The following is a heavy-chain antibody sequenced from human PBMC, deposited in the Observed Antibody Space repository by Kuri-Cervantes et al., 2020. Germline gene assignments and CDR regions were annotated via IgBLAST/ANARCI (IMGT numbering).Heavy chain of an antibody. J-gene: IGHJ6*03. D-gene: IGHD2-2*01. CDR2: ISGSGFST. CDR1: GFTFSGYW. V-gene: IGHV3-23*01. CDR3: AKSKGSQHYMDV. Sequence: GESLKISCSASGFTFSGYWMSWVRQAPGKGLEWVSVISGSGFSTHYADSVKGRLTISRDNSKNTLYLQMNSLRAEDTAVYYCAKSKGSQHYMDVWGKGTTVTVSS.